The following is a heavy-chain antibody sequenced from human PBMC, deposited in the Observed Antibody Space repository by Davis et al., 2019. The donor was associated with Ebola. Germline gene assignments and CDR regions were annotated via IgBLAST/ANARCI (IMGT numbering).Heavy chain of an antibody. CDR3: AREDEYYYDSSGYWAY. Sequence: PSETLSLTCTVSGGSISSSSYYWGWIRQPPGKGLEWIGSIYYSGSTYYNPSLKSRVTISVDTSKNQFSLKLSSVTAADTAVYYCAREDEYYYDSSGYWAYWGQGTLVTVSS. CDR2: IYYSGST. D-gene: IGHD3-22*01. J-gene: IGHJ4*02. CDR1: GGSISSSSYY. V-gene: IGHV4-39*07.